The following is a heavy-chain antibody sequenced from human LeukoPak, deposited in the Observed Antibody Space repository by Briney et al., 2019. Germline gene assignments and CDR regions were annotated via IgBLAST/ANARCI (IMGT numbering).Heavy chain of an antibody. J-gene: IGHJ4*02. CDR1: GFTFSSYW. CDR2: INGDGRNT. Sequence: GGSLRLSCASSGFTFSSYWMHWVRQVPGKGLVWVSRINGDGRNTGYADSVKGRFTISRDNAKNTLYLQMNSLRAEDTAVYYCARGSSSGWPDYLDYWGQGTLVTVSS. CDR3: ARGSSSGWPDYLDY. D-gene: IGHD6-19*01. V-gene: IGHV3-74*01.